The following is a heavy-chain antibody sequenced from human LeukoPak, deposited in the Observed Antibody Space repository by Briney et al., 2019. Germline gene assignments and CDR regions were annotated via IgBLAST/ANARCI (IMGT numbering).Heavy chain of an antibody. J-gene: IGHJ4*02. V-gene: IGHV4-34*01. CDR2: INHSGST. CDR1: GGSFSGYY. Sequence: ETLSLTCAVYGGSFSGYYWSWIRQPPGKGLEWIGEINHSGSTNYNPSLKSRVTISVDTSKNQFSLKLSSVTAADTAVYYCARRSWSYYFDYWGQGTLVTVSS. CDR3: ARRSWSYYFDY. D-gene: IGHD6-13*01.